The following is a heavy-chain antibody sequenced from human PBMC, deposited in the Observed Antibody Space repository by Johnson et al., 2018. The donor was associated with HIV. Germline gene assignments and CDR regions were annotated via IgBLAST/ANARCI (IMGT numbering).Heavy chain of an antibody. Sequence: VQRVESGGGLVQPGRSLRLSCAASGFTFDDYAMHWVRQAPGKGLEWVSGISWISGSIGYADSVKGRSTIPRDNAKNSLYLEMNSLRTEDTALYYCAKDIVREGGPARYAFDIWGQGTTVTVSS. D-gene: IGHD6-6*01. CDR2: ISWISGSI. V-gene: IGHV3-9*01. CDR3: AKDIVREGGPARYAFDI. CDR1: GFTFDDYA. J-gene: IGHJ3*02.